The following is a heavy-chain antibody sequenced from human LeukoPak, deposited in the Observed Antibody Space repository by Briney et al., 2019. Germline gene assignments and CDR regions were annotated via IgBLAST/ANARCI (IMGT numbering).Heavy chain of an antibody. Sequence: SETLSLTCTVSGDSISSNSYFWGWIRQSPGKGLEWIASIYYSGNTYYNPSLKGRVTISVDTSKNQFSLKLSSVTAADTAVYYCASLTMVRGVPYYYYMDVWGKGTTVTVSS. D-gene: IGHD3-10*01. V-gene: IGHV4-39*07. CDR1: GDSISSNSYF. J-gene: IGHJ6*03. CDR3: ASLTMVRGVPYYYYMDV. CDR2: IYYSGNT.